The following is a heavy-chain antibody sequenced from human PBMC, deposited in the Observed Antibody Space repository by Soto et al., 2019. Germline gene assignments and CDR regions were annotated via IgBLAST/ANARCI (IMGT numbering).Heavy chain of an antibody. D-gene: IGHD3-10*01. CDR2: ISAYNGNT. CDR3: AREYGELPLGYFDL. CDR1: GYTFTRYG. J-gene: IGHJ2*01. Sequence: QVQLVQSGAEVKKPGASVKVSCNASGYTFTRYGVSWVRQAPGQGLEWIGWISAYNGNTNYAQKLQGRVTMTTDTSTSTAYMELRSLRSDDTAVYYCAREYGELPLGYFDLWGRGTLVTVSS. V-gene: IGHV1-18*01.